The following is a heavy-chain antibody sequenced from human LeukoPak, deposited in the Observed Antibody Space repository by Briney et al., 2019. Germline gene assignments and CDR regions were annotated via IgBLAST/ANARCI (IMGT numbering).Heavy chain of an antibody. V-gene: IGHV1-2*06. D-gene: IGHD6-13*01. Sequence: GASVTVSCTASGYTFIGYHMHWVRQAPGQGLEWMGRINPNSGVTNYAQKFQGGVTMTRDTSISTAYMELSRLRSDDTAVYYCARGGYSSSWTTFDPWGQGTLVTVSS. CDR3: ARGGYSSSWTTFDP. J-gene: IGHJ5*02. CDR1: GYTFIGYH. CDR2: INPNSGVT.